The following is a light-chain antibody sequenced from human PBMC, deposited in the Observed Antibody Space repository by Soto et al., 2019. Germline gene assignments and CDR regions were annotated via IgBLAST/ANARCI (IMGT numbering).Light chain of an antibody. Sequence: EIVLTQSPDTLSLSPGERATLSCRASQSVSGTYLAWYQQTPGQAPRLLIYGASTRATGIPDRFSGSGSGTDFTLTISRLEPEDFTVYYCQQYGTLPTTFGPGTKVDIK. CDR1: QSVSGTY. V-gene: IGKV3-20*01. CDR2: GAS. CDR3: QQYGTLPTT. J-gene: IGKJ3*01.